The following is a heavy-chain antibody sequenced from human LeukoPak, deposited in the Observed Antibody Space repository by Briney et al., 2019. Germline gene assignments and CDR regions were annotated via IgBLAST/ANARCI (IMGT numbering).Heavy chain of an antibody. D-gene: IGHD6-13*01. CDR2: ISGSGGST. CDR3: AKGPYSSSWYAGWFDP. V-gene: IGHV3-23*01. J-gene: IGHJ5*02. Sequence: PGGSLRLSCAASGFTFSSYAMSWVRQAPGKGLEWVSAISGSGGSTYYADSVKGRFTISRDNSKNTLYLQMNSLRAEDTAVYYCAKGPYSSSWYAGWFDPWGQGTLVTVSS. CDR1: GFTFSSYA.